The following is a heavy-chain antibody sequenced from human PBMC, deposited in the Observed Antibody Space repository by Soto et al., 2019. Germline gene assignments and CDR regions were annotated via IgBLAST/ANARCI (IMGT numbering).Heavy chain of an antibody. D-gene: IGHD3-16*01. CDR2: IFPGDSDT. V-gene: IGHV5-51*01. CDR3: VRPNFGALTHFDF. J-gene: IGHJ4*02. Sequence: KISCKAIGYTFTNYWIGWVRQTPGKGLEWMGIIFPGDSDTRYNPSFEGQVTVSADESISTAYLQWNTLKASDTAMYYCVRPNFGALTHFDFWGQGTQVTVSS. CDR1: GYTFTNYW.